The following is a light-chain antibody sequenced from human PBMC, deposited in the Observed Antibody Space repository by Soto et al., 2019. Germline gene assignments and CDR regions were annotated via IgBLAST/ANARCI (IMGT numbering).Light chain of an antibody. CDR2: EVS. CDR3: NSYAGSNNWV. J-gene: IGLJ3*02. CDR1: SSDVGSYNY. V-gene: IGLV2-8*01. Sequence: QSALTQPASVSGSPGQSITISCTGTSSDVGSYNYVSWYQQHPGKAPKLMIYEVSKRPSGVPDRFSGSKSGNTASLTVSGLQAEDEADYYCNSYAGSNNWVFGGGTNLTVL.